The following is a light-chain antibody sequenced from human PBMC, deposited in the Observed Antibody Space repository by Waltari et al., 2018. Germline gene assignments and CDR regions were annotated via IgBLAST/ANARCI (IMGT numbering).Light chain of an antibody. V-gene: IGLV3-21*04. CDR2: YDR. CDR1: NIGTYS. J-gene: IGLJ1*01. Sequence: SYVVTQPPSVSVAPGETATITCGGDNIGTYSVHWYQQKAGQAPVLVIFYDRDRPSGIPDRFSGSNSGNTATLTISRVEAGDEARYYCHVWHPHVDPGVFGTGTEVTVV. CDR3: HVWHPHVDPGV.